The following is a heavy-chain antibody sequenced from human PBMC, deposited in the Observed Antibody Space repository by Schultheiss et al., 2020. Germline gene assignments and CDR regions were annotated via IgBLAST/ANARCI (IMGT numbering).Heavy chain of an antibody. CDR2: INAGNGNT. Sequence: ASVKVSCKASGYTFTSYAMHWVRQAPGQRLEWMGWINAGNGNTNYAQKLQDRVTMTRDASTSTVYMELRGLTSDDTSVYYCVVFRDDFDFWGQGTLVTVSS. CDR1: GYTFTSYA. J-gene: IGHJ4*02. V-gene: IGHV1-3*01. D-gene: IGHD5-24*01. CDR3: VVFRDDFDF.